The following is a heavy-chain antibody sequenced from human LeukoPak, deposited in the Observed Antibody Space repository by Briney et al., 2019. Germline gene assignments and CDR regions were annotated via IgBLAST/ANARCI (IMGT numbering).Heavy chain of an antibody. D-gene: IGHD2-8*02. Sequence: PSETLSLTCTVSGDSIGTYFWNWIRQSAGEGLVWIGHVYDGGRTNYNPSLKGRVTISVDTSRNLFSLRLSSVTAADTAVYYCARDYIVETGVVGFDMWGQGTMVTVSS. V-gene: IGHV4-4*07. CDR2: VYDGGRT. CDR1: GDSIGTYF. J-gene: IGHJ3*02. CDR3: ARDYIVETGVVGFDM.